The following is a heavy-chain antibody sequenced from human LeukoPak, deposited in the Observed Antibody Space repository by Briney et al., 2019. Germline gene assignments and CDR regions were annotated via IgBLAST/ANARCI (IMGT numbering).Heavy chain of an antibody. CDR1: GGSISSSSYY. Sequence: SETLSLTCTVSGGSISSSSYYWGWIRQPPGKGLEWIGSIYYSGSTYYNPSLKSRVTISVDTSKNQFSLKLSSVTAADTAVYYCARTPPSDYGESFDYWGQGTLVTVSS. J-gene: IGHJ4*02. CDR3: ARTPPSDYGESFDY. CDR2: IYYSGST. D-gene: IGHD4-17*01. V-gene: IGHV4-39*01.